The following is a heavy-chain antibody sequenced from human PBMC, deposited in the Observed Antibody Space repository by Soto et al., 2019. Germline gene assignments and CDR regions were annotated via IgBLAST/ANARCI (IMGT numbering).Heavy chain of an antibody. CDR2: IYYSGST. D-gene: IGHD4-17*01. Sequence: PSETLSLTCTVSGGSISSSSYYWGWIRQPPGKGLEWIGSIYYSGSTYYNPSLKSRVTISVDTSKNQFSLKLSSVTAADTAVYYCERLGEDGAQYGMDVWGQGTTVTVSS. J-gene: IGHJ6*02. CDR3: ERLGEDGAQYGMDV. CDR1: GGSISSSSYY. V-gene: IGHV4-39*01.